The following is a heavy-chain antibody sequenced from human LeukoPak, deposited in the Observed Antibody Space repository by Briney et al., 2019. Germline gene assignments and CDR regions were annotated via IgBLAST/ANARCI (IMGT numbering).Heavy chain of an antibody. Sequence: ASVTVSCKASGYTFTDYYMHWVRQAPGQGLEWMGWINPNSGGTNFAQKFQGRVAMTRDTSISTAYLGLGSLRSDDTAVYFCARARWQLVPYFDSWGQGTLVTVSS. V-gene: IGHV1-2*02. CDR1: GYTFTDYY. D-gene: IGHD6-6*01. CDR3: ARARWQLVPYFDS. J-gene: IGHJ4*02. CDR2: INPNSGGT.